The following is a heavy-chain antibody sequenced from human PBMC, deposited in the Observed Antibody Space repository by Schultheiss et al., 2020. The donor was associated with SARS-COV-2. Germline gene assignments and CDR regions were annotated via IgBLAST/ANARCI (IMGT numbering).Heavy chain of an antibody. J-gene: IGHJ4*02. CDR1: GGSFSGYY. CDR2: IYYSGST. V-gene: IGHV4-59*12. D-gene: IGHD4/OR15-4a*01. CDR3: ARENTDYRFVAY. Sequence: AGSLRLSCAVYGGSFSGYYWSWIRQPPGKGLEWIGYIYYSGSTYYNPSLKSRVTISVDTSKNQFSLKLSSVTAADTAVYYCARENTDYRFVAYWGQGTLVTVSS.